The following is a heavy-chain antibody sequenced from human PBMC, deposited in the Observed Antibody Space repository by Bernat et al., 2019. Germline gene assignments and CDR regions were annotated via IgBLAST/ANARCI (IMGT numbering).Heavy chain of an antibody. CDR2: INPNSGGT. CDR1: GYTFTGYY. Sequence: QVQLVQSGAEVKKPGASVKVSCKASGYTFTGYYMHWVRQAPGQGLEWMGWINPNSGGTNYAQKFQGRVTMTRDTSISTDYMELSRLRSDDTAVYYCARDLSYSSSWGEYYFDYWGQGTLVTVSS. V-gene: IGHV1-2*02. J-gene: IGHJ4*02. D-gene: IGHD6-6*01. CDR3: ARDLSYSSSWGEYYFDY.